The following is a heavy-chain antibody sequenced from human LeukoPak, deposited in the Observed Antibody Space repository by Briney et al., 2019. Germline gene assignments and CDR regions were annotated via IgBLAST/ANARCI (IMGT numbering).Heavy chain of an antibody. V-gene: IGHV1-2*06. CDR3: ARTGWLQSDPFDS. D-gene: IGHD5-24*01. Sequence: ASVTVSCTASGYTFTGYYMHWVRQAPGQGLEWMGRINPNSGGTNYAQKFQGRVTMTRDTSISTAYMELSRLRSDDTAVYYCARTGWLQSDPFDSWGQGTLVTVSS. J-gene: IGHJ4*02. CDR1: GYTFTGYY. CDR2: INPNSGGT.